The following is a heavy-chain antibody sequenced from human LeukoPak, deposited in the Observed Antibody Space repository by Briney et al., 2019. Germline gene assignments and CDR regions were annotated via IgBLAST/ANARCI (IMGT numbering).Heavy chain of an antibody. D-gene: IGHD1-26*01. CDR3: ARVGWELLNLHFDP. CDR2: IMKDGGQK. Sequence: PGGTLRLSCAASGFTFRNFWMNWARQAPGKGLEWVASIMKDGGQKKYVDSVKGRFTISRDNAQNSLYLQMSSLRVEDTAIYSCARVGWELLNLHFDPWGQGTLVTVSS. J-gene: IGHJ5*02. CDR1: GFTFRNFW. V-gene: IGHV3-7*03.